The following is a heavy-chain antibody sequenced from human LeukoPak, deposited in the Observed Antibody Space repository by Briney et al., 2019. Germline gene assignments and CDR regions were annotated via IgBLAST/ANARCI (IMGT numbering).Heavy chain of an antibody. CDR3: ATDYYYDSSGYLNYFDY. D-gene: IGHD3-22*01. V-gene: IGHV3-15*07. Sequence: GGSLRLSCAASGFIFNDAGMTWVRQAPGKGLEWVGRIKSKIDGGATDYAAPVKGRFTISRDDSEDTLYLQMNSLETEDTAVYYCATDYYYDSSGYLNYFDYWGQGTLVTVSS. CDR1: GFIFNDAG. J-gene: IGHJ4*02. CDR2: IKSKIDGGAT.